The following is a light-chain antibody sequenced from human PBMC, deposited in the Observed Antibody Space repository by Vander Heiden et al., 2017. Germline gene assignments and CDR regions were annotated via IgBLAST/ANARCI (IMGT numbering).Light chain of an antibody. CDR2: QDT. V-gene: IGLV3-25*03. J-gene: IGLJ2*01. CDR3: QSSDSSGDYPV. Sequence: SFDLSQPPSVSVSPGQTARITCSGDELPKQFTYWYQQKPGQAPSFIIYQDTERPSGIPERFSGSKSGTTVTLTISEVRAEDEADYYCQSSDSSGDYPVFGGGTKLTVL. CDR1: ELPKQF.